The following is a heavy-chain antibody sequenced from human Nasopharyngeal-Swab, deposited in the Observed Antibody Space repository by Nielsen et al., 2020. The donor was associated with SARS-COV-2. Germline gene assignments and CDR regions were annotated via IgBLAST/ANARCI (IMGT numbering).Heavy chain of an antibody. CDR1: GFTFSNSA. CDR3: AKEEVPNDY. Sequence: GEALKISWSVSGFTFSNSALCWGRQAPGKGLEWVSAISISGATTFYADSVRGRITISRDNIRNTVYLQMSSLTVEDTAIYYCAKEEVPNDYWGQGTLVTVSS. CDR2: ISISGATT. D-gene: IGHD4/OR15-4a*01. V-gene: IGHV3-23*01. J-gene: IGHJ4*02.